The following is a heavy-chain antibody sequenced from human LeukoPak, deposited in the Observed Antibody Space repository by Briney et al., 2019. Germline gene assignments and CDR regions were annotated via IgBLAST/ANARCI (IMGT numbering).Heavy chain of an antibody. V-gene: IGHV3-21*01. CDR3: ASLYGDYVGY. Sequence: PGGSLRLSCAASGFTFSSYSMNWVRQAPGKGLEWVSSISSSSSYIYYADSVKGRFTISRDNAKNSLYLQMNSLRGEDTAVYYCASLYGDYVGYWGQGTLVTVSS. CDR2: ISSSSSYI. D-gene: IGHD3-16*01. CDR1: GFTFSSYS. J-gene: IGHJ4*02.